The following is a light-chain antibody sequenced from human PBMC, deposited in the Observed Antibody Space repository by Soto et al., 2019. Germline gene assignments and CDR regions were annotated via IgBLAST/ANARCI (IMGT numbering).Light chain of an antibody. CDR2: GAS. Sequence: EIVMTQSPATLSVSPGERATLSCRASQSVSSNLAWYQQKPGQAPRLLIYGASTRATNIPARFSGSGSGTEFTLTISSLQSEDFAVYYCQQYNNWPYTFGQGTKLESK. CDR3: QQYNNWPYT. J-gene: IGKJ2*01. CDR1: QSVSSN. V-gene: IGKV3-15*01.